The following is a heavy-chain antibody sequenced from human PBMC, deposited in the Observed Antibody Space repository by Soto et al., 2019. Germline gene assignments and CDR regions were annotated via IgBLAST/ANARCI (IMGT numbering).Heavy chain of an antibody. CDR2: ISERGDAA. V-gene: IGHV3-23*01. CDR1: GFTFSGHA. J-gene: IGHJ4*02. Sequence: GGSLRLSCAASGFTFSGHAMTWVRQAPGKGLQWVSSISERGDAAFYSDSVRGRFTISRDNSKNMLYLQINSLRVEDTAVYYCVTGSSGAGGEDYWGQGTLATVSS. D-gene: IGHD3-10*01. CDR3: VTGSSGAGGEDY.